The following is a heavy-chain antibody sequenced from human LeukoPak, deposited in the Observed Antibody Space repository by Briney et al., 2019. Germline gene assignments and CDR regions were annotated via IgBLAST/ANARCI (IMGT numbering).Heavy chain of an antibody. CDR2: IGDSSAM. Sequence: PGGSLRLSCAASGFTFSTYSMKWVRQAPGKGLEWVSYIGDSSAMYYADSVRGRFTISRENDKNSLFLQMNSLRAEDTAVYYCARDGGYSGYDADCWGQGTLVTVSS. CDR1: GFTFSTYS. V-gene: IGHV3-48*01. D-gene: IGHD5-12*01. CDR3: ARDGGYSGYDADC. J-gene: IGHJ4*02.